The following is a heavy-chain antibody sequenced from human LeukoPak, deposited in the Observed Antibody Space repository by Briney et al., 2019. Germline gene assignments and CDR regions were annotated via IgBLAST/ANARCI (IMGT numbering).Heavy chain of an antibody. CDR3: GIGGGAAADYSYYYMDV. V-gene: IGHV1-18*01. CDR1: GYTFTSYG. Sequence: ASVKVSCKASGYTFTSYGITWVRQAPGQGREWMGWISAYNGNTNYAQKLQGRAAMTTDTSTSTAYMELRSLRSDDTAVYYCGIGGGAAADYSYYYMDVWGKGTTVTVSS. CDR2: ISAYNGNT. J-gene: IGHJ6*03. D-gene: IGHD6-13*01.